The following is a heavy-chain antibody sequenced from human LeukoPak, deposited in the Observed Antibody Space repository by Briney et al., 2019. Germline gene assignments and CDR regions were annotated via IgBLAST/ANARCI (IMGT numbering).Heavy chain of an antibody. V-gene: IGHV1-69*13. CDR2: IIPIFGTA. J-gene: IGHJ4*02. Sequence: SMKVSCKASGGTFSSYAISWVRQAPGQGLEWMGGIIPIFGTANYAQKFQGRVTITADESTSTAYMELSSLRSEDTAVYYCARVLRVDTARVEEYYFDYWGQGTLVTVSS. CDR3: ARVLRVDTARVEEYYFDY. CDR1: GGTFSSYA. D-gene: IGHD5-18*01.